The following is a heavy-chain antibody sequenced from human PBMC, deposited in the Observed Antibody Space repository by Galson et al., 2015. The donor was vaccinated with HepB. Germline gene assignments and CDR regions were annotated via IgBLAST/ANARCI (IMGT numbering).Heavy chain of an antibody. CDR2: IIPIFGTA. V-gene: IGHV1-69*13. CDR1: GGTFSSYA. CDR3: ASGAARLQTYYYYYMDV. J-gene: IGHJ6*03. Sequence: SVKVSCKASGGTFSSYAISWVRQAPGQRLEWMGGIIPIFGTANYAQKFQGRVTITADESTSTAYMELSSLRSEDTAVYYCASGAARLQTYYYYYMDVWGKGTTVTVSS. D-gene: IGHD6-6*01.